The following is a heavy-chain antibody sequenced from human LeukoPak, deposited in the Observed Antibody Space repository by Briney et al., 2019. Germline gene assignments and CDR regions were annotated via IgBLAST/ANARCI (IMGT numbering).Heavy chain of an antibody. CDR3: ARDQGYSYGHDAFDI. D-gene: IGHD5-18*01. CDR1: GFTFSDYY. CDR2: ISSSGTTI. Sequence: GGSLRLSCAASGFTFSDYYMSWIRQAPGKGLEWVSYISSSGTTIYYADSVKGRFTISRDNAKNSLYLQMNSLRAEDTAVYYCARDQGYSYGHDAFDIWGQGTMVTVSS. J-gene: IGHJ3*02. V-gene: IGHV3-11*04.